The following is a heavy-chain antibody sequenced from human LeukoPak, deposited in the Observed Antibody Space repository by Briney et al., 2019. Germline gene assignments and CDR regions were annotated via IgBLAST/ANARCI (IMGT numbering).Heavy chain of an antibody. CDR1: EFTVSNNY. D-gene: IGHD3-10*01. J-gene: IGHJ5*02. CDR2: ISSSSSTI. Sequence: PGGPLRLSCAGAEFTVSNNYMSWVRQAPGKGLEWVSYISSSSSTIYYADSVKGRFTISRDNAKNSLYLQMNSLRAEDTAVYYCARTLRFGEFNWFDPWGQGTLVTVSS. CDR3: ARTLRFGEFNWFDP. V-gene: IGHV3-11*04.